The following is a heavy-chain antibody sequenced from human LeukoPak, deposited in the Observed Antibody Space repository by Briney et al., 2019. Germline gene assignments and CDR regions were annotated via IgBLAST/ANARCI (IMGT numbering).Heavy chain of an antibody. CDR3: ARLRFYDSSGYSPGYYMDV. J-gene: IGHJ6*03. CDR1: GGSMFSYH. Sequence: SETLSLTCTVSGGSMFSYHWSWVRQSAGEGLEWIGHIYVGGSTNYSPSLKSRVTMSVDTTKNQFSLKLKPVTAADTAVYYCARLRFYDSSGYSPGYYMDVWGKGTTVTVSS. CDR2: IYVGGST. D-gene: IGHD3-22*01. V-gene: IGHV4-4*07.